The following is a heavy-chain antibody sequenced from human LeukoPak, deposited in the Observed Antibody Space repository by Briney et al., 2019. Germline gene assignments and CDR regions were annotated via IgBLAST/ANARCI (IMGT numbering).Heavy chain of an antibody. CDR3: ARDWLHYSGSNYYYMDV. D-gene: IGHD3-10*01. Sequence: GASVKVSCKASGYTFISYYMHWVRQAPGQGLEWMGIINPSGGSTTYAQKLQGRVTMTRDTSTSTVYMELSSLRSEDTAVYYCARDWLHYSGSNYYYMDVWGKGTTVTASS. CDR2: INPSGGST. CDR1: GYTFISYY. J-gene: IGHJ6*03. V-gene: IGHV1-46*03.